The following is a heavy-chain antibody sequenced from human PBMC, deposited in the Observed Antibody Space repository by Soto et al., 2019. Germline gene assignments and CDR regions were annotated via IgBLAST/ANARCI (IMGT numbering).Heavy chain of an antibody. Sequence: SETLSLTCTVSGGSISSGDYYWSWIRQPPGKGLEWIGYIYYSGSTYYNPSLKSRVTISVDTSKNQFSLKLSSVTAADTAVYYCASQYYYDSSGYYGDDYWGKGTLVTVSS. CDR2: IYYSGST. CDR3: ASQYYYDSSGYYGDDY. J-gene: IGHJ4*02. V-gene: IGHV4-30-4*01. CDR1: GGSISSGDYY. D-gene: IGHD3-22*01.